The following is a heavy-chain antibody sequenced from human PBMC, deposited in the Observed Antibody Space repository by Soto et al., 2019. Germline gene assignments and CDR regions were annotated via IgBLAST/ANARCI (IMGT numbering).Heavy chain of an antibody. CDR2: ISSNSAYI. J-gene: IGHJ5*02. V-gene: IGHV3-21*01. Sequence: PGGSLRLSCAASGFTFRSFTMNWVRQAPGKGLKWVSTISSNSAYIYYTDALRGRFTISRDNAKNSLHLQMNSLRAEDTAVYYCTRDASRDSSARGWFDPWGPGTLVTVSS. CDR3: TRDASRDSSARGWFDP. CDR1: GFTFRSFT. D-gene: IGHD6-13*01.